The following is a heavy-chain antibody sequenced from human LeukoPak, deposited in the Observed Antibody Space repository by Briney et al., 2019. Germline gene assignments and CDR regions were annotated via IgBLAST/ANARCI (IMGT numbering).Heavy chain of an antibody. Sequence: GGSLRLSCAASGLTFDDYAMHWVRQAPGKGLEWVSGISWNSGSIGYADSVKGRFTISRDNAKNSLYLQMNSLRAEDTALYYCAKDSAQYSSSWLFDYWGQGTLVTVSS. CDR3: AKDSAQYSSSWLFDY. CDR1: GLTFDDYA. CDR2: ISWNSGSI. D-gene: IGHD6-13*01. J-gene: IGHJ4*02. V-gene: IGHV3-9*01.